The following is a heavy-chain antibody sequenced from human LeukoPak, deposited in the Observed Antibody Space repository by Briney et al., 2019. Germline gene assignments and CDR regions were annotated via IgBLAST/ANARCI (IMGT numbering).Heavy chain of an antibody. CDR2: ISDSGRAI. J-gene: IGHJ3*01. CDR1: GFTFSDYY. V-gene: IGHV3-11*01. CDR3: ARIRGYSYGYPL. D-gene: IGHD5-18*01. Sequence: GGSLRLSCAASGFTFSDYYMTWIRQAPGKGLEWISYISDSGRAIYYTDSVKGRSIISRDNAKNSLYLQMNSLRAEDTAVYYCARIRGYSYGYPLWGQGTMVTVSS.